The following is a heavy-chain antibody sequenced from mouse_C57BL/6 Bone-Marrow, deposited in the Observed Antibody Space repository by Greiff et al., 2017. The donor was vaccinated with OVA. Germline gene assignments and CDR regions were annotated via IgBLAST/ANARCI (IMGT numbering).Heavy chain of an antibody. Sequence: EVKLVESGGDLVKPGGSLKLSCAASGFTFRSSGMSWVRQTPDKRLEWVATLSIGGSYTYYPDSVKGRFTISRDNAKNTLYLQMSSLKSEDTAMYYCARHGDYGSFFDYWGQGTTLTVSS. D-gene: IGHD1-1*01. CDR1: GFTFRSSG. CDR3: ARHGDYGSFFDY. CDR2: LSIGGSYT. J-gene: IGHJ2*01. V-gene: IGHV5-6*01.